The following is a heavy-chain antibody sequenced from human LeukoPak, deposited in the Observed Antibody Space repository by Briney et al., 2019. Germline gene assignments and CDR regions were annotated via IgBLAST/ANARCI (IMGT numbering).Heavy chain of an antibody. D-gene: IGHD6-6*01. V-gene: IGHV5-51*01. CDR2: IFPGDSDT. CDR3: ARQDYSSSSPLDY. Sequence: GESLKISCKGSGYSFTTYWIGWVRQMPGKGLEWMGIIFPGDSDTRYSPSFQGQVTISADKSISTAYLQWSGLKASDTAMYYCARQDYSSSSPLDYWGQGTLVTVSS. CDR1: GYSFTTYW. J-gene: IGHJ4*02.